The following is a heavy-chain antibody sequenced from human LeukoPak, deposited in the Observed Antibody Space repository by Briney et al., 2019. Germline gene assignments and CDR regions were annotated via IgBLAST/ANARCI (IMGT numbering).Heavy chain of an antibody. D-gene: IGHD3-3*01. V-gene: IGHV4-30-2*01. J-gene: IGHJ1*01. CDR2: IYHSGST. CDR3: ARVSYDFWSGYYNHLYFQH. CDR1: GGSISSGGYY. Sequence: SQTLSLTCTVSGGSISSGGYYWSWIRQPPGKGLEWIGYIYHSGSTYYNPSLKSRVTISVDRSKNQFSLKLSSVTAADTAVYYCARVSYDFWSGYYNHLYFQHWGQGTLVTVSS.